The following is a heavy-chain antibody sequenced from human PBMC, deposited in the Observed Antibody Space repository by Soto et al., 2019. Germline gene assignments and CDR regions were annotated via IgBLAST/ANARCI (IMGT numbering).Heavy chain of an antibody. CDR3: ASASSGSYVFDY. D-gene: IGHD1-26*01. Sequence: SETLSLTCTVSGGSISSGGYYWSWIRQHPGKGLEWIGYIYYSGSTYYNPSLKSRVTISVDTSKNQFSLKLTSVTAADTAVYYCASASSGSYVFDYWGQGTLVTVSS. J-gene: IGHJ4*02. CDR1: GGSISSGGYY. V-gene: IGHV4-31*03. CDR2: IYYSGST.